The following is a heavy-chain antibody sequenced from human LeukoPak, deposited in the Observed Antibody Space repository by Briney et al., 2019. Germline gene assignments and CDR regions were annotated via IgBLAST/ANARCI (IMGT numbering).Heavy chain of an antibody. CDR2: IYNSGST. Sequence: SETLSLTCAVSGYSISSGYYWGWIRQPPGQGLEWIGSIYNSGSTYYTPSLKSRVTISVDTSKNQFSLKLSSVTAADTAVYYCAKRSSSWYEPSRDYYYYMDVWGKGTTVTVSS. V-gene: IGHV4-38-2*01. J-gene: IGHJ6*03. CDR3: AKRSSSWYEPSRDYYYYMDV. D-gene: IGHD6-13*01. CDR1: GYSISSGYY.